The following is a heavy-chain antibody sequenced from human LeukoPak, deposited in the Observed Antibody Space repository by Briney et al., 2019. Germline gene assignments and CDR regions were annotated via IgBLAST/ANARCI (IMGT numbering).Heavy chain of an antibody. CDR1: GFTFSSYA. CDR3: AKDRTVRASYWYFDL. V-gene: IGHV3-23*01. J-gene: IGHJ2*01. D-gene: IGHD4-17*01. Sequence: GGSLRLSCAASGFTFSSYAMSWARQAPGKGLEWVSGISSSGSGGNTYYADFVKGRFTISRDSSKNTLFLQMNTLRAEDTAIYYCAKDRTVRASYWYFDLWGRGTLVTVSS. CDR2: ISSSGSGGNT.